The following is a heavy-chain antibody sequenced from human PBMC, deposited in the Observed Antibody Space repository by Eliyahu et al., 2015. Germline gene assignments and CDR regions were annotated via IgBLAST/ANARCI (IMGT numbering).Heavy chain of an antibody. Sequence: QVQLQESGPGLVKPSETLSLTCTVPGASINTYXXSWIRQPPGKGLEWIGYIYYSGSTNYNPSLKSRATISVDTSKNQFSLNLSSVTAADTAVYYCARDSSGWYGAIDYWGQGTLVTVSS. D-gene: IGHD6-19*01. CDR3: ARDSSGWYGAIDY. V-gene: IGHV4-59*01. J-gene: IGHJ4*02. CDR1: GASINTYX. CDR2: IYYSGST.